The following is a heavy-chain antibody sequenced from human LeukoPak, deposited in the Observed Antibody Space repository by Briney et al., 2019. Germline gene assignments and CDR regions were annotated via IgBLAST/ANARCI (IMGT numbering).Heavy chain of an antibody. CDR2: IRYDGSNK. D-gene: IGHD2-2*01. Sequence: GGSLRLSCSASGFTFNNYGMSWVRQAPGKGLEWVAFIRYDGSNKYYADSVKGRFTISRDNSKNTLYLQMNSLRAEDTAVYYCATRGVVVPAGGFDYWGQGTLVTVSS. CDR3: ATRGVVVPAGGFDY. J-gene: IGHJ4*02. V-gene: IGHV3-30*02. CDR1: GFTFNNYG.